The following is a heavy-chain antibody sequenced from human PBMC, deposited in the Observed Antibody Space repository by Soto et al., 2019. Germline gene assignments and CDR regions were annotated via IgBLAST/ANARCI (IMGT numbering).Heavy chain of an antibody. CDR2: MNPNSGNT. CDR1: GYTFTSYD. V-gene: IGHV1-8*01. D-gene: IGHD4-17*01. Sequence: QVQLVQSGAEVKKPGASVKVSCKASGYTFTSYDINWVRQATGQGLEWMGWMNPNSGNTGYAQKSQGRVTITGNTSISTAYMALSSLRSDDTAVYYCASTLYGDNVDYWRQGTLVTVSS. J-gene: IGHJ4*02. CDR3: ASTLYGDNVDY.